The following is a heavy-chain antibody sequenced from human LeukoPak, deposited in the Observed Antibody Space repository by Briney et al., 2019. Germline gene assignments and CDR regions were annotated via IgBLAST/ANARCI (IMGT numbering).Heavy chain of an antibody. Sequence: SETLPLTCTVSGASINNYYWSWVRQPPLKGLEWIGYIYSTGDTSYNPSLESRVSISMDTSKNHFSLEITSVTAADTAVYYCARGSRVYDRSGFHTWHDYWGHGTLVTVSS. V-gene: IGHV4-59*01. CDR1: GASINNYY. J-gene: IGHJ4*03. D-gene: IGHD3-22*01. CDR2: IYSTGDT. CDR3: ARGSRVYDRSGFHTWHDY.